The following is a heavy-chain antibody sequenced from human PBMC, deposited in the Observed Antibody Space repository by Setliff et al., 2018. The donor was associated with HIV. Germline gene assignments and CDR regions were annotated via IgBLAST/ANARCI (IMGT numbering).Heavy chain of an antibody. J-gene: IGHJ4*02. V-gene: IGHV4-34*01. CDR2: INHSGST. CDR1: GGSLSGYF. Sequence: SETLSLTCAVYGGSLSGYFWSWVRQPPGKGLEWIGEINHSGSTYYNPSLKSRVTISVDTSKSQFSLRLNSVTATDTALYYCARGRFHRLHRPYSGSGSLGIQYFDYWGQGTLVTVSS. D-gene: IGHD3-10*01. CDR3: ARGRFHRLHRPYSGSGSLGIQYFDY.